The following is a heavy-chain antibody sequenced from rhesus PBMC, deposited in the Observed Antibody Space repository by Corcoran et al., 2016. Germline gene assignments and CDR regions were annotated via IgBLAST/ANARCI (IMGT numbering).Heavy chain of an antibody. V-gene: IGHV4-99*01. CDR2: ISGSIGST. Sequence: QVQLQESGPGLVKPSETLSLTCAVSGYSISSGYSWGWIRQPPGKVLEYIGYISGSIGSTYYNPSLKSRVNISKDTSKNQFSLKLSSVTAADTAVYYCARRRVAAAGTDYGLDSWGQGVVVTVSS. CDR1: GYSISSGYS. D-gene: IGHD6-31*01. CDR3: ARRRVAAAGTDYGLDS. J-gene: IGHJ6*01.